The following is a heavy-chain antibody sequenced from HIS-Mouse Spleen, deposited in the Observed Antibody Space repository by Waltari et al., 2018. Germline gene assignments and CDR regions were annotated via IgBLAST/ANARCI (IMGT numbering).Heavy chain of an antibody. CDR1: GGSISSSSYY. Sequence: QLQLQESGPGLVKPSETLSLTCTVSGGSISSSSYYWGWIRQPPGKGLEWIGGIYYRWSTYYNPSLKSRVTISVDTSKNQFSLKLSSVTAADTAVYYCAREIPYSSSWYDWYFDLWGRGTLVTVSS. D-gene: IGHD6-13*01. CDR3: AREIPYSSSWYDWYFDL. V-gene: IGHV4-39*07. CDR2: IYYRWST. J-gene: IGHJ2*01.